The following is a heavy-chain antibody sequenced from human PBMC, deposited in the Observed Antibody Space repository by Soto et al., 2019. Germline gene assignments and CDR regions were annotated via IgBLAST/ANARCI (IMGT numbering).Heavy chain of an antibody. J-gene: IGHJ3*02. Sequence: ASVKVSCKASGYTFTSYGISWVRQAPGQGLEWMGWISAYNGNTNFAQKLQGRVTMTTDTSTSTAYMELRSLRSDDTAVYYCARDETIFGVVSDAFDIWGQGTMVTVSS. V-gene: IGHV1-18*01. CDR2: ISAYNGNT. D-gene: IGHD3-3*01. CDR3: ARDETIFGVVSDAFDI. CDR1: GYTFTSYG.